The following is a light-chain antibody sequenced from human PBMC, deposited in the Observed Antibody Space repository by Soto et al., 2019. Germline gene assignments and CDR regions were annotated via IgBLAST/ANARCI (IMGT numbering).Light chain of an antibody. J-gene: IGLJ3*02. Sequence: QSVLTQPASVSGSPGESITISCTGTNSDVRGYTSVSWYQLHPGKAPKLIIFEVSLRPSGISTRFSGSKSRNTASLTISGLLAEDEADYYCASYTSTSTWVFGGGTKLTVL. CDR2: EVS. CDR1: NSDVRGYTS. V-gene: IGLV2-14*01. CDR3: ASYTSTSTWV.